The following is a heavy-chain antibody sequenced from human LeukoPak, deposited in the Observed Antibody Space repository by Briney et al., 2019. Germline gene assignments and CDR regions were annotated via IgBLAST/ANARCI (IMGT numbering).Heavy chain of an antibody. V-gene: IGHV3-64*01. Sequence: GGSLRLSRAASGFTFSSYAMHWVRQAPGKGLEYVSAISSNGGSTYYANSVKGRFTISRDNSKNTLYLQMGSLRAEDMAVYYCARDRSLHYGDYSIDPWGQGTLVTVSS. CDR1: GFTFSSYA. J-gene: IGHJ5*02. CDR2: ISSNGGST. CDR3: ARDRSLHYGDYSIDP. D-gene: IGHD4-17*01.